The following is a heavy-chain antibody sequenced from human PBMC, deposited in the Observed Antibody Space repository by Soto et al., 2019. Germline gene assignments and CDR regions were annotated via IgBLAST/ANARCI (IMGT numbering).Heavy chain of an antibody. V-gene: IGHV1-18*01. CDR2: ISPYDGNT. CDR3: ARGGYYDSSGSRNYHYSGMNV. D-gene: IGHD3-22*01. Sequence: QVQLVQSGGEVKKPGASVKVSCKASGYTFSSYGINWVRQAPGQGLEWLGWISPYDGNTKYAQILQGRVSMTTDTSTKTAYMEVRSLGSDDTSVYYCARGGYYDSSGSRNYHYSGMNVWGQGTTVTFSS. J-gene: IGHJ6*02. CDR1: GYTFSSYG.